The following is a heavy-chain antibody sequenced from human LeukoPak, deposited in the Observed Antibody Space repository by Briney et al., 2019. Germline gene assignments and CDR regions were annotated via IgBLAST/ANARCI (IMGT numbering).Heavy chain of an antibody. CDR3: ARDGDGDHFDY. J-gene: IGHJ4*02. CDR2: IFYSGST. V-gene: IGHV4-39*07. CDR1: GGSISTSNYY. D-gene: IGHD4-17*01. Sequence: SETLSLTCTVSGGSISTSNYYWGWIRQPPGKGLEWIGNIFYSGSTYYSPSLRSRVTISLDTSRNQFSLKLNSVTAADTAVYYCARDGDGDHFDYWGQGTLVTVSS.